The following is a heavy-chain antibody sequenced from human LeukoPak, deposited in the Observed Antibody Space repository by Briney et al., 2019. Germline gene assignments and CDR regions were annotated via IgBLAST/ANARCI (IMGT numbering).Heavy chain of an antibody. D-gene: IGHD4-17*01. Sequence: GGSLRLSCAASGFTFSDYYMSWIRQAPGKGLEWVSVIYSGGSTYYADSVKGRFTISRHNSKNTLYLQMNSLRAEDTAVYYCVAVTTPYYYYGMDVWGQGTTVTVSS. CDR3: VAVTTPYYYYGMDV. J-gene: IGHJ6*02. V-gene: IGHV3-53*04. CDR1: GFTFSDYY. CDR2: IYSGGST.